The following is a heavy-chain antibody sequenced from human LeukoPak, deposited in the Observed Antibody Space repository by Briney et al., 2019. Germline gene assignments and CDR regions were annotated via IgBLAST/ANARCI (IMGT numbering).Heavy chain of an antibody. CDR2: INPSGGST. Sequence: ASVKVSCKASGGTFSSYAISWVRQAPGQGLEWMGIINPSGGSTSYAQKFQGRVTMTRDTSTSTVYMELSSLRSEDTAVYYCARDRTYDFWSGPDYGMDVWGQGTTVTVSS. CDR3: ARDRTYDFWSGPDYGMDV. CDR1: GGTFSSYA. J-gene: IGHJ6*02. D-gene: IGHD3-3*01. V-gene: IGHV1-46*01.